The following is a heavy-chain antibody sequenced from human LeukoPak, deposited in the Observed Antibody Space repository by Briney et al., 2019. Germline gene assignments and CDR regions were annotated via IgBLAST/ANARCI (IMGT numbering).Heavy chain of an antibody. CDR3: ATVYSGSYFGGFDY. CDR2: INPNSGGT. CDR1: GYTFTGYY. V-gene: IGHV1-2*06. D-gene: IGHD1-26*01. Sequence: ASVKVSCKASGYTFTGYYMHWVRQAPGQGLEWMGRINPNSGGTNYAQKFQGRVTMTRDTSISTAYMELSRLRSDDTAVYYCATVYSGSYFGGFDYWGQGTLVTVSS. J-gene: IGHJ4*02.